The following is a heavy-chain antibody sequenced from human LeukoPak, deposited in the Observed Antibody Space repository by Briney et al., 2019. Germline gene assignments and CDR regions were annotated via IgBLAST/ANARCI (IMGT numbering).Heavy chain of an antibody. D-gene: IGHD1-26*01. Sequence: GGSLRLSCAASGFTFSTYNMNWVRQAPGKGLEWVSFNSSGSEIIYYADSVKGRFTVSRDNAKNSLYLQMNSLRDEDTAVYYCAKPLVGATTPIPFDYWGQGTLVTVSS. J-gene: IGHJ4*02. CDR3: AKPLVGATTPIPFDY. CDR1: GFTFSTYN. CDR2: NSSGSEII. V-gene: IGHV3-48*02.